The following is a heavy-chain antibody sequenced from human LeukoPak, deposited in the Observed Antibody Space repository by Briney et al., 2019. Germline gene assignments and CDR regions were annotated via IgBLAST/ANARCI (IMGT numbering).Heavy chain of an antibody. J-gene: IGHJ4*02. CDR1: GFTFINAW. D-gene: IGHD1-20*01. V-gene: IGHV3-15*01. CDR3: TTDFRPPDGVAIT. Sequence: PGGSLRLSCAASGFTFINAWMTWVRQAPGKGLEWVGRIKTKTDGGTTDYAAPVKGRFTISRDDSKNTLYLQMNSLKTEDTAVYYCTTDFRPPDGVAITGGQGTLVTVPS. CDR2: IKTKTDGGTT.